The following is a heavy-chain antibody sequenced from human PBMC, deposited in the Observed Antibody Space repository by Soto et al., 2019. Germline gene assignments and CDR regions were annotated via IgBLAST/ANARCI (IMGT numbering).Heavy chain of an antibody. V-gene: IGHV1-69*13. CDR2: IIPIFGTA. D-gene: IGHD2-21*02. CDR3: ARRPAYCGGDCPGPFDY. CDR1: GGTFSSYA. J-gene: IGHJ4*02. Sequence: SVKFSCTASGGTFSSYAISWVRQAPGQGLEWMGVIIPIFGTANYAQKFQGRVTITADESTSTAYMELSSLRSEDTAVYYCARRPAYCGGDCPGPFDYWGQGTLVTSPQ.